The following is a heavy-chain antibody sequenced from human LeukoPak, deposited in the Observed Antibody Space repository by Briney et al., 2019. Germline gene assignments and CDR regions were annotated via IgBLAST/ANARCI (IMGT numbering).Heavy chain of an antibody. CDR1: GGSISSGGYY. Sequence: SETLSLTCTVSGGSISSGGYYWSWIRQLPGKGLEWIGYIYYSGSTYYNPSLKSRVTIPVDTSKNQFSLKLSSVTAADTAVYYCARGPPGSSWYDYWGQGTLVTVSS. CDR3: ARGPPGSSWYDY. D-gene: IGHD6-13*01. J-gene: IGHJ4*02. CDR2: IYYSGST. V-gene: IGHV4-31*03.